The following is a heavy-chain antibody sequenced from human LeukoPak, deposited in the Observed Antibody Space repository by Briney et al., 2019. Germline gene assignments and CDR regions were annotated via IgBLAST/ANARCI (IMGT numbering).Heavy chain of an antibody. CDR3: ARQSFVPNRSPDDALDI. Sequence: ASVKVSCKASGYPFTNYGIAWVRQAPGQGLECMGWISGSSGNTVYAQKVQDRVTMTTDTSTRTAFMELRSLRSDDTAVYYCARQSFVPNRSPDDALDIWGQGTMVTVSS. CDR2: ISGSSGNT. D-gene: IGHD1-14*01. J-gene: IGHJ3*02. V-gene: IGHV1-18*01. CDR1: GYPFTNYG.